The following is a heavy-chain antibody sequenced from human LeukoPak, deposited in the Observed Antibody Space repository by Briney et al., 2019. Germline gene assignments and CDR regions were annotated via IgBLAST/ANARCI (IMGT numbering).Heavy chain of an antibody. D-gene: IGHD4-11*01. J-gene: IGHJ4*02. CDR1: GGSISGGY. CDR3: AKSYFDYSTYYSYYFNL. CDR2: VYTSGST. V-gene: IGHV4-4*09. Sequence: SETLSLTCTVSGGSISGGYWSWIRQPPGKGLEWIGYVYTSGSTNYNPSLKSRVTISVDTSKSQFALKLSSVTAADTAVYYCAKSYFDYSTYYSYYFNLWGQGALVTVSS.